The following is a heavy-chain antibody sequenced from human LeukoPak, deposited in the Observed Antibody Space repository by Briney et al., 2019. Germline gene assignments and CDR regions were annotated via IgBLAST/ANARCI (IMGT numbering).Heavy chain of an antibody. Sequence: PGGSLRLSCAAPGFTFSSYWMHWVRQAPGKGLVWVSRINTDGSSTSYADSVKGRFTISRDNAKNSLYLQMNSLRAEDTAVYYCARDRSLFGAIDYWGQGTLVTVSS. D-gene: IGHD3-10*01. J-gene: IGHJ4*02. CDR2: INTDGSST. V-gene: IGHV3-74*01. CDR3: ARDRSLFGAIDY. CDR1: GFTFSSYW.